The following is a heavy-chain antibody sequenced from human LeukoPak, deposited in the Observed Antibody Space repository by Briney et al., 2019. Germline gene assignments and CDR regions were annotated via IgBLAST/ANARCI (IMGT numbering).Heavy chain of an antibody. CDR2: ISYDGSNK. Sequence: GGSLRLSCAASGFTFSSYAMHWVRQAPGKGLEWVAVISYDGSNKYYADSVKGRFTISRDNSKNTLYLQMNSLRAEDTAVYYCARGVATDRGFPPDYWGQGTLVTVSS. J-gene: IGHJ4*02. CDR1: GFTFSSYA. CDR3: ARGVATDRGFPPDY. V-gene: IGHV3-30*04. D-gene: IGHD5-12*01.